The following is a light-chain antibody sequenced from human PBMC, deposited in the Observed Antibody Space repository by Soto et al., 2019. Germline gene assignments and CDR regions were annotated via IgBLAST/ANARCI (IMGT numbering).Light chain of an antibody. V-gene: IGLV1-40*01. J-gene: IGLJ2*01. CDR3: QSYDSSLSRRV. CDR2: GNS. CDR1: SSNIGAGYD. Sequence: QSALTQPPSVSGAPGQRVTISCTGSSSNIGAGYDVHWYQQLPGTAPKLLIYGNSNRPSGVPDRFSGSKSGTSASLAITGLQAEDEADYYCQSYDSSLSRRVFGGGTQLIVL.